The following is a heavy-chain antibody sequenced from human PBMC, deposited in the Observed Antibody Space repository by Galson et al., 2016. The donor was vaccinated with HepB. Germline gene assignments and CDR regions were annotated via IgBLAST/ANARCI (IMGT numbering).Heavy chain of an antibody. Sequence: SVKVSCKASGGTFNNYAFSWVRQAPGRRLEWMGRIIPIVNMPNYAQKFQGRITITADKSTTTVYMEVSDLTSEDTALYYCARDGPSGREDFFEYWGQGTLGTVSS. CDR1: GGTFNNYA. D-gene: IGHD5-12*01. J-gene: IGHJ4*02. V-gene: IGHV1-69*04. CDR3: ARDGPSGREDFFEY. CDR2: IIPIVNMP.